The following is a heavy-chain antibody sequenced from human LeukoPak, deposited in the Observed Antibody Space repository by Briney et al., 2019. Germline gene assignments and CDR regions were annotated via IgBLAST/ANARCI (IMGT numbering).Heavy chain of an antibody. Sequence: KESGPTLVKPTQTLTLTCTFSGFSLSTPGVGVGWIRQPPGKALEWLALIYWDDDKGYSPSLKSRLTITKDTSKNQVVLILTNMDPVDTATYYCAHTTHVLWAFDIWGQGTMVTVSS. CDR3: AHTTHVLWAFDI. CDR2: IYWDDDK. D-gene: IGHD3-16*01. V-gene: IGHV2-5*02. CDR1: GFSLSTPGVG. J-gene: IGHJ3*02.